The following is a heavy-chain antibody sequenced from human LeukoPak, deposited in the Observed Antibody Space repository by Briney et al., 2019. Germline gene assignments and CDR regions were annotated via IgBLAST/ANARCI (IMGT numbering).Heavy chain of an antibody. V-gene: IGHV4-38-2*01. CDR2: IYHSGGT. Sequence: PSETLSLTCAVSGYSISSGYYWGWIRQPPGKGLEWIGSIYHSGGTYYNPSLKSRATISVDTSKNQFSLKLSSVTAADTAVYYCARFSSGWYNYWFDPWGQGTLVTVSS. D-gene: IGHD6-19*01. CDR3: ARFSSGWYNYWFDP. J-gene: IGHJ5*02. CDR1: GYSISSGYY.